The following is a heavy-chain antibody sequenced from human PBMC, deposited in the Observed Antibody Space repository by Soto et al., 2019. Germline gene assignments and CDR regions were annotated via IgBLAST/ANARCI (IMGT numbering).Heavy chain of an antibody. CDR2: ISGSGLNT. CDR3: TKALSLTCASACYSEV. CDR1: GFTFGSFA. V-gene: IGHV3-23*01. Sequence: GGSLRLSCAASGFTFGSFAMSWVRQAPGKGLEWVSSISGSGLNTYYTDSVKGRFTISRDNSKNTLYLQMNNLRAEDTAMYYCTKALSLTCASACYSEVWGQGTLVTVSS. J-gene: IGHJ4*02. D-gene: IGHD2-15*01.